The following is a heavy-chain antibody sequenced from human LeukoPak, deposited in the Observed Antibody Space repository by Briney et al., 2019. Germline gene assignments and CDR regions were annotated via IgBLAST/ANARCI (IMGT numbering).Heavy chain of an antibody. CDR2: ISGSGGST. CDR1: GFTFSSYA. D-gene: IGHD3-10*01. CDR3: ASMVRGVIITWYFDY. J-gene: IGHJ4*02. V-gene: IGHV3-23*01. Sequence: PGGSLRLSCAASGFTFSSYAMSWVRQAPGKGLEWVSAISGSGGSTYYADSVKGRFTISRDNSKNTLYLQMNSLRAEDTVVYYCASMVRGVIITWYFDYWGQGTLVTVSS.